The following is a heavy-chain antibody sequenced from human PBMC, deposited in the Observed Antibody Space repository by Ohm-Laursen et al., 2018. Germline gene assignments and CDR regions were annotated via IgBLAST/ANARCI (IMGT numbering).Heavy chain of an antibody. CDR2: ISGSGGST. CDR3: AKAMYYYDSSGYFPCADY. CDR1: GFTFSSYA. V-gene: IGHV3-23*01. Sequence: SLRLFCTASGFTFSSYAMSWVRQAPGKGLEWVSAISGSGGSTYYADSVKGRFTISRDNSKNTLYLQMNSLRAEDTAVYYCAKAMYYYDSSGYFPCADYWGQGTLVTVSS. D-gene: IGHD3-22*01. J-gene: IGHJ4*02.